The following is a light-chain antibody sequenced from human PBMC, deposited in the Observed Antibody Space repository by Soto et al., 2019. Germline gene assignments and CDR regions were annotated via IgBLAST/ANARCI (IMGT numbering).Light chain of an antibody. V-gene: IGKV1-33*01. CDR2: DVS. CDR3: QQYDSLPLT. J-gene: IGKJ5*01. Sequence: DIQMTQSPPSLSVSAGERVTITCQASQDISNYLHWFQQKPGKAPQLLIFDVSNLQTGVPSRFSGGGSGTDFALTISSLEPEDIATYYCQQYDSLPLTFGQGTRLEIK. CDR1: QDISNY.